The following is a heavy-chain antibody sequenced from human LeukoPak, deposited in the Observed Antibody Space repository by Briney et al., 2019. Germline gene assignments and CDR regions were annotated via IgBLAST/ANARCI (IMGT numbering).Heavy chain of an antibody. CDR3: ARATYSISWFLNY. CDR1: GGSISSSY. CDR2: IYYSGST. D-gene: IGHD6-13*01. Sequence: PSETLSLTCTVSGGSISSSYWCWIRQPPGKGLEWIGYIYYSGSTNYNPSLKSRVTMSVDTSKNQFSLKLTSVTAADTAVYYCARATYSISWFLNYWGQGTLVTVSS. J-gene: IGHJ4*02. V-gene: IGHV4-59*01.